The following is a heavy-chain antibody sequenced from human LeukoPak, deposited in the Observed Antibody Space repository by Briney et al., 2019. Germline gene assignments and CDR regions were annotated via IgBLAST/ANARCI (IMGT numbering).Heavy chain of an antibody. V-gene: IGHV4-61*02. Sequence: SQTLSLTCTVSGGSISSGSYYWSWIRQPAGKGLERIGRIYASGSTNYNPSLKSRVTISVDTSKNQFSLKLSSVTAADTAVYYCARVGINCSSTSCYRYYYYMDVWGKGTTVTVSS. D-gene: IGHD2-2*02. CDR2: IYASGST. J-gene: IGHJ6*03. CDR1: GGSISSGSYY. CDR3: ARVGINCSSTSCYRYYYYMDV.